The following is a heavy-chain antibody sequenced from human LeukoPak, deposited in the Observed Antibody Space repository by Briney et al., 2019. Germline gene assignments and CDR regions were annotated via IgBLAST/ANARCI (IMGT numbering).Heavy chain of an antibody. CDR2: ISYDGSTK. D-gene: IGHD2-21*02. Sequence: PGGSLRLSCAASGFTFSSYGMHWARQAPGKGLEWVAVISYDGSTKYYPDSVNGRFTISRDNSKNTLYLQMNSLRAEDTAVYYCAKAGHCGGDCYSIMDYWGQGTLVTVSS. V-gene: IGHV3-30*18. CDR3: AKAGHCGGDCYSIMDY. J-gene: IGHJ4*02. CDR1: GFTFSSYG.